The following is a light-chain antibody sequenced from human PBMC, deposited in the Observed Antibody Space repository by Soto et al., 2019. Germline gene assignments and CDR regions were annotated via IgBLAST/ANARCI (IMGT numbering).Light chain of an antibody. CDR1: QSISSY. J-gene: IGKJ5*01. Sequence: DIQMTQSPCSLSPSVGDRVTITCRASQSISSYLNWYQQKLGKAPKLLIYAASSLQSGVPSRFSGSGSGTDFTLRISSLQPEDFATYFCLQHNSYPITFGQGTRLEIK. V-gene: IGKV1-17*01. CDR2: AAS. CDR3: LQHNSYPIT.